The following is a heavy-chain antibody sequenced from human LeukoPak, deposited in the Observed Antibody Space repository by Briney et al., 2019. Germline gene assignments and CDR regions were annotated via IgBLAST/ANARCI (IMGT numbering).Heavy chain of an antibody. V-gene: IGHV4-34*01. Sequence: SETLSLTCAVYGGSFSGYFWSWIRQPPGKGLGWIGEINHSGSTNYNPSLKSRVTISVDTSKNQFSLKLSSVTAADTAVYYCARNRRWGTAYGMDVWGKGTTVTVSS. CDR1: GGSFSGYF. J-gene: IGHJ6*04. CDR3: ARNRRWGTAYGMDV. D-gene: IGHD1-1*01. CDR2: INHSGST.